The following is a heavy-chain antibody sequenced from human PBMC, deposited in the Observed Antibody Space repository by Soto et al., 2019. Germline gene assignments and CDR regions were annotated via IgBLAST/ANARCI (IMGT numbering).Heavy chain of an antibody. CDR1: GFTFSSYG. V-gene: IGHV3-30*18. D-gene: IGHD2-15*01. CDR3: AKEHGGTLDY. Sequence: QVQLVESGGGVVQPGRSLRLSCAASGFTFSSYGMHWVRQAPGKGLEWVAVISYDGSNKYYADSVKGRFTISRDNSKNTLYLQMNSLRAEDTAVYYCAKEHGGTLDYWGQGTLVTVSS. CDR2: ISYDGSNK. J-gene: IGHJ4*02.